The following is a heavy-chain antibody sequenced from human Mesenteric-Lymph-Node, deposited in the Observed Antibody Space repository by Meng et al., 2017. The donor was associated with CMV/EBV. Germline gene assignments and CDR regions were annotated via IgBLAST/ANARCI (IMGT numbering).Heavy chain of an antibody. CDR2: CRNKANDHST. D-gene: IGHD5-18*01. Sequence: GESLKISCAASGFTFSDQHMDWVRQAPGEGLEWVGRCRNKANDHSTEYAASVKGRFTISRDDSKNSLYLQMYSLNTEDTAVYYCAKSGYSYTTLDYWGQGALVTVSS. CDR1: GFTFSDQH. V-gene: IGHV3-72*01. J-gene: IGHJ4*02. CDR3: AKSGYSYTTLDY.